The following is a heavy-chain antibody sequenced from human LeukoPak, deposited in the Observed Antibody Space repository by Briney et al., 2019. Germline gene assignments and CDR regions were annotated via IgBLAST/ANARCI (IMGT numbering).Heavy chain of an antibody. CDR2: IYNSGST. Sequence: SETLSLTCTVSGGSTSSHYWSWIRQSPGKGLEWIGYIYNSGSTRYNPSLKSRVAISVETSKKQFSLKVTSVTAADTAVYYCARGASSSWPEPFDYWGQGTLVTVSS. J-gene: IGHJ4*02. D-gene: IGHD6-13*01. V-gene: IGHV4-59*11. CDR3: ARGASSSWPEPFDY. CDR1: GGSTSSHY.